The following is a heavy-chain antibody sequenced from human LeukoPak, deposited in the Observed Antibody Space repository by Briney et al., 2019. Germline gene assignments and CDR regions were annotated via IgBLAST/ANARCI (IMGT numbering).Heavy chain of an antibody. CDR3: ARDRVPTGADY. CDR2: INSDGSST. CDR1: GFTFSSYW. J-gene: IGHJ4*02. V-gene: IGHV3-74*01. D-gene: IGHD5-12*01. Sequence: GGSLRLSCAASGFTFSSYWMHWVRQAPGKGLEWVSRINSDGSSTSYADSVKGRFTISRDNAENTLYLQMNSLRAEDTAVYYCARDRVPTGADYWGQGTLVTVSS.